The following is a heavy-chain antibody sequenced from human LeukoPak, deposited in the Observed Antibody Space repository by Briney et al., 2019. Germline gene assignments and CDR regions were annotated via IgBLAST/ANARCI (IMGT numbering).Heavy chain of an antibody. D-gene: IGHD5-24*01. CDR2: IKQDGSKK. Sequence: GGSLRLSCVASGFPISSYWMTWVRQAPGKGLEWVANIKQDGSKKSYVDSVKGRFTIFRDNAKNSLYLQMNSLRAEDTAIYYCTRVGYIDEGIDYWGQGTLVTVSS. J-gene: IGHJ4*02. CDR1: GFPISSYW. CDR3: TRVGYIDEGIDY. V-gene: IGHV3-7*04.